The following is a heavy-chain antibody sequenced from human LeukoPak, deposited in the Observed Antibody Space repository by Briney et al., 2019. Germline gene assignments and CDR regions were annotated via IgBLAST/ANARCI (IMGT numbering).Heavy chain of an antibody. J-gene: IGHJ6*02. D-gene: IGHD3-10*01. Sequence: SETLSLTCTVSGGSISSSSYYWGWIRQPPGKGLEWIGSIYYSGSTYYNPSLKSRVTISVDTSKNQFSLKLSSVTAADTAVYYCARDRSVLLWFGELPGSGMDVWGQGTTVTVSS. CDR2: IYYSGST. CDR3: ARDRSVLLWFGELPGSGMDV. V-gene: IGHV4-39*07. CDR1: GGSISSSSYY.